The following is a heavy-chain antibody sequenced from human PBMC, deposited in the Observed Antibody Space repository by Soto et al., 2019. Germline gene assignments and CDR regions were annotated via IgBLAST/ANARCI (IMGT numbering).Heavy chain of an antibody. D-gene: IGHD6-13*01. J-gene: IGHJ6*02. CDR3: ARTASIAAAGNPLDYYYGMDV. CDR2: IIPILGIA. Sequence: QVQLVQSGAEVKKPGSSVKVSCKASGGTFSSYTISWVRQAPGQGLEWMGRIIPILGIANYAQKFQGRVTITADKSPSTAYMELSSRGSEDTAVYYCARTASIAAAGNPLDYYYGMDVWGQGPTVTVSS. V-gene: IGHV1-69*02. CDR1: GGTFSSYT.